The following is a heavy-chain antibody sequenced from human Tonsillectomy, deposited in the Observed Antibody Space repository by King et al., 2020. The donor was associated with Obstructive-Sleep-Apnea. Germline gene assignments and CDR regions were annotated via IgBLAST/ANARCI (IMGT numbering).Heavy chain of an antibody. J-gene: IGHJ5*02. V-gene: IGHV3-30*18. D-gene: IGHD1-26*01. Sequence: VQLVESGGGVVQPGRSLRLSCAASGFTFRTYGMHWVRQAPGKGLEWVAVISYDRSNTYYADSVKGRFTISRDNSKNTLDLHMNSLRAEDTAVYYCAKEGKTWGLPYFHVDAWGQGTLVTVSS. CDR1: GFTFRTYG. CDR3: AKEGKTWGLPYFHVDA. CDR2: ISYDRSNT.